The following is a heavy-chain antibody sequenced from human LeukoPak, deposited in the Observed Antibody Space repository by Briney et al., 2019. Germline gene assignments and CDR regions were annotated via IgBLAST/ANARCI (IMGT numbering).Heavy chain of an antibody. Sequence: GGSLRLSCAASGFTFDDYGMSWVRQAPGKGLEWVSGINWNGGSTGYADSVKGRFTISRDNAKNSLYLQMNSLRAEDTALHYCARFNAGIVAVAGNFDYWGQGTLVTVSS. D-gene: IGHD6-19*01. CDR2: INWNGGST. V-gene: IGHV3-20*04. CDR3: ARFNAGIVAVAGNFDY. CDR1: GFTFDDYG. J-gene: IGHJ4*02.